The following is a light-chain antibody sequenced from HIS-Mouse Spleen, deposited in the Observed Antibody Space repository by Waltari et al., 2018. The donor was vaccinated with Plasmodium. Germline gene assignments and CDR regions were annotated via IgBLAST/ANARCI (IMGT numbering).Light chain of an antibody. CDR1: QSVSSSY. V-gene: IGKV3D-7*01. Sequence: EIVMTQSPATLSLSPGDRATLSCRASQSVSSSYLTWYQQKPGQAPRLLIYGASTRATGIPARFSGSGSETDFTLTISSLQPEDFAVYYCQQDYNVPVTFGPGTKVDIK. CDR2: GAS. CDR3: QQDYNVPVT. J-gene: IGKJ3*01.